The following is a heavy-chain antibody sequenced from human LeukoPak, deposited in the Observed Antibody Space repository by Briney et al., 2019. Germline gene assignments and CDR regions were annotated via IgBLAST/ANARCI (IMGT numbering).Heavy chain of an antibody. CDR2: VGLDDKST. D-gene: IGHD3-10*01. J-gene: IGHJ4*02. CDR1: GFTFSPFW. V-gene: IGHV3-74*01. CDR3: AKGPMPRGFDY. Sequence: GGSLRLSCAPSGFTFSPFWIHWVRQGPGKGLEWVSRVGLDDKSTNYADSVKGRFTISRDNAKSAVYLQMNSLRAEDTAVYYCAKGPMPRGFDYWGQGTLVTVSS.